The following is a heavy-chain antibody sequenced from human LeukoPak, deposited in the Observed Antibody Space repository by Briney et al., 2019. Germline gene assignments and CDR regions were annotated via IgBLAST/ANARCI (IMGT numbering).Heavy chain of an antibody. CDR3: AKDKIKTRVTQFDY. J-gene: IGHJ4*02. Sequence: SGGSLRLSCAASGFTVSSNYMSWDRQAPGKGLEWVSAISGSGGSTYYADSVKGRFTISRDNSKNTLYLQMNSLRAEDTAVYYCAKDKIKTRVTQFDYWGQGTLVTVSS. D-gene: IGHD2-21*02. CDR2: ISGSGGST. V-gene: IGHV3-23*01. CDR1: GFTVSSNY.